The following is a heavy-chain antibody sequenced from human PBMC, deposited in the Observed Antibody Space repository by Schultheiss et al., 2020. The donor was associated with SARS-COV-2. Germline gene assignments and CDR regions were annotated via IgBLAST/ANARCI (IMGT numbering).Heavy chain of an antibody. CDR1: GGSISSSSYY. CDR3: ARGSVGDHWFDP. J-gene: IGHJ5*02. D-gene: IGHD3-16*01. Sequence: SETLSLTCTVSGGSISSSSYYWGWIRQPPGKGLEWIGEINHSGSTNYNPSLKSRVTISVDTSKNQFSLQLNSVTPEDTAVYYCARGSVGDHWFDPWGQGTLVTVSS. CDR2: INHSGST. V-gene: IGHV4-39*07.